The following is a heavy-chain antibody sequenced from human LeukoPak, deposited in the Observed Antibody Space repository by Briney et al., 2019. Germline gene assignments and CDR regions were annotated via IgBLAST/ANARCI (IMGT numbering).Heavy chain of an antibody. CDR1: GGSISSGSYY. CDR3: ARDAYAKGSSDNDYFDY. V-gene: IGHV4-61*02. J-gene: IGHJ4*02. D-gene: IGHD6-6*01. Sequence: SETLSLTCTVSGGSISSGSYYWSWIRQPAGKGLEWIGRIYTSGSTNYNPSLKSRVTISVDTSKNQFSLKLSSVTAADTAVYYCARDAYAKGSSDNDYFDYWGQGTLVTVSS. CDR2: IYTSGST.